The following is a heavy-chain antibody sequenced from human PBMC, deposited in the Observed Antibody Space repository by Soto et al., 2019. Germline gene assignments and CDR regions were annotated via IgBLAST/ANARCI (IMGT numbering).Heavy chain of an antibody. CDR3: ATERRFLDY. D-gene: IGHD3-3*01. Sequence: ASVKVSCKASGYTFTSYYMHWVRQAPGQGLEWMGRINPSGGSTSYAQKFQGRVTMTRDTSTSTVYMELSSRRSEDTAVYYFATERRFLDYWGQGXLVTVSS. CDR2: INPSGGST. V-gene: IGHV1-46*01. CDR1: GYTFTSYY. J-gene: IGHJ4*01.